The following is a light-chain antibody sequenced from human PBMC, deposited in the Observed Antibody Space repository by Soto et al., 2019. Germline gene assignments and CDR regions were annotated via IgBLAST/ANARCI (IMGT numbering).Light chain of an antibody. J-gene: IGKJ5*01. CDR2: GAS. CDR3: KQYYNCPPT. Sequence: PGTLSISTIGRATVSGRPGQNMHTNLALYQQTPGQAPRLPFYGASTGATGLPARFSVSGSGTEFTLTINSLQAEDCSVYSCKQYYNCPPTSRQGKDWRL. V-gene: IGKV3-15*01. CDR1: QNMHTN.